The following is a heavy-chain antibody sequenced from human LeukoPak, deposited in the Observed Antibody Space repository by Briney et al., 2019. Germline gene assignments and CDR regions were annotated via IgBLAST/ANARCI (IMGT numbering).Heavy chain of an antibody. V-gene: IGHV4-39*07. CDR1: GGSVSTSSYC. Sequence: SETLSLTCTVSGGSVSTSSYCWGWIRQPPGKGLEWIGSVCYSGSTYYSPSLKSRVTISVDTSKTQFSLKLSSVTAEDTAVYYCARVYRRYFDYWGQGTLVTVSS. CDR2: VCYSGST. CDR3: ARVYRRYFDY. J-gene: IGHJ4*02. D-gene: IGHD1-14*01.